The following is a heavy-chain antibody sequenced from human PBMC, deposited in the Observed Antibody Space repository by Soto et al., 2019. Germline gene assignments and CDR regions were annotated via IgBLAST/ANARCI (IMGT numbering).Heavy chain of an antibody. CDR3: ARFRYDFWSGYPYYYYGMDV. V-gene: IGHV4-34*01. CDR2: INHSGST. J-gene: IGHJ6*02. CDR1: GGSFSGYY. D-gene: IGHD3-3*01. Sequence: PSETLSLTCAVYGGSFSGYYWSWIRQPPGKGLEWIGEINHSGSTNYNPSLKSRVTISVDTSKNQFSLKLSSVTAADTAVYYCARFRYDFWSGYPYYYYGMDVWGQGTTVTIFS.